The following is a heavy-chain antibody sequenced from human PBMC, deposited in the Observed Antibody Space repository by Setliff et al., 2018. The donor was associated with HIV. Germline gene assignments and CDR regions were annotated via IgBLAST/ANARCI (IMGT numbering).Heavy chain of an antibody. Sequence: SETLSLTCTVSGGGGSISSGSYYWSWIRQPAGKTLEWIGYIHYSGSSNYNPSLKSRVTISVDTSKNQFSLKLTSVTAADTALYYCARSYGVGSYWGYFDYWGQGTLVTVSS. CDR2: IHYSGSS. D-gene: IGHD3-10*01. V-gene: IGHV4-61*10. CDR1: GGGGSISSGSYY. CDR3: ARSYGVGSYWGYFDY. J-gene: IGHJ4*02.